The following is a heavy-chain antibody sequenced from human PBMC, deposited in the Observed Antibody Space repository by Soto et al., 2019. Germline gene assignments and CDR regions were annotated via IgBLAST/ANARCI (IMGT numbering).Heavy chain of an antibody. J-gene: IGHJ4*02. V-gene: IGHV3-53*01. CDR2: IYSGGYT. Sequence: EVQLVESGGGLIQPGGSLRLSCAVSGFTVSNNYMSWVRQAPGKGLEGVSVIYSGGYTAYGDSVKGRFTITRDNSKNPLLFKMKSRGADDPAVYYCGTPPGGGGYWGQGTLVTVSS. CDR3: GTPPGGGGY. D-gene: IGHD3-10*01. CDR1: GFTVSNNY.